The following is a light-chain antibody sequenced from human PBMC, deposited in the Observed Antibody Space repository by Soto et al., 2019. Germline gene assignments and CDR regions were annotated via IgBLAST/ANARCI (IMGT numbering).Light chain of an antibody. Sequence: EIVMTQSPATLSVSPGETATLSCRASQSVSSNLAWYQQKPGQAPRLLIYGASTRATGIPARFSGSGSGTDFTLTISSLQSEDFAVYYCQQYNNFWTFGQGTKVEIK. CDR1: QSVSSN. V-gene: IGKV3-15*01. CDR3: QQYNNFWT. J-gene: IGKJ1*01. CDR2: GAS.